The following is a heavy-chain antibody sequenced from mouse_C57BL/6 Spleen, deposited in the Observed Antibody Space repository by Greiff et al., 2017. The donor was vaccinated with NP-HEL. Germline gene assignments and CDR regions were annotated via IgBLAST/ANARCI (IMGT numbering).Heavy chain of an antibody. V-gene: IGHV7-3*01. Sequence: DVQLVESGGGLVQPGGSLSLSCAASGFTFTDYYMSWVRQPPGKALEWLGFIRNKANGYTTEYSASVKGRFTISRDNSQSILYLQMNALRAEDSATYYCARPPFYDYGGAWFAYWGQGTLVTVSA. CDR3: ARPPFYDYGGAWFAY. CDR2: IRNKANGYTT. CDR1: GFTFTDYY. D-gene: IGHD2-4*01. J-gene: IGHJ3*01.